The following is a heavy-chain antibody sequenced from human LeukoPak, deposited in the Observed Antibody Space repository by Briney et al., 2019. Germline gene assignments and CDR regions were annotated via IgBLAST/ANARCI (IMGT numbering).Heavy chain of an antibody. V-gene: IGHV3-7*03. CDR3: ARERVVPAAVFDY. CDR2: IKQDGSEK. J-gene: IGHJ4*02. Sequence: GGSLRLSCAASGFTFSSYWMSWVRQAPGKGLEWVANIKQDGSEKYYVDSVKGRFTISRDNAKNSLYLQMNSLRAEDTAVYYCARERVVPAAVFDYWGQGTLVTVSS. D-gene: IGHD2-2*01. CDR1: GFTFSSYW.